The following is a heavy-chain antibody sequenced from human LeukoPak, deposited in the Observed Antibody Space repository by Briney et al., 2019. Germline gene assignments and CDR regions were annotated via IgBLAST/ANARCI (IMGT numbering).Heavy chain of an antibody. J-gene: IGHJ6*02. CDR3: ARGLYSGYDSRNLDYYYYYYGMDV. Sequence: GGSLRLSRAASGFTFSSYSMNWVRQAPGKGLEWVSSISSSSSYIYYADSVKGRFTISRDNAKNSLYLQMNSLRAEDTAVYYCARGLYSGYDSRNLDYYYYYYGMDVWGQGTTVTVSS. CDR2: ISSSSSYI. D-gene: IGHD5-12*01. CDR1: GFTFSSYS. V-gene: IGHV3-21*01.